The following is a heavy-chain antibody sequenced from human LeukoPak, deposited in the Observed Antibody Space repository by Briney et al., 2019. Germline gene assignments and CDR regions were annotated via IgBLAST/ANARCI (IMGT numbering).Heavy chain of an antibody. D-gene: IGHD4-11*01. CDR3: ARGSNDYSNYYYYMDV. CDR2: IYHSGST. CDR1: SYSISSGYY. J-gene: IGHJ6*03. Sequence: SETLSLTCTVSSYSISSGYYWGWIRPPPGKGLEWIGNIYHSGSTYYNPSLKSRVTISVDTSKNQLSLKLSSVTAADTAVYYCARGSNDYSNYYYYMDVWGKGTTVTVSS. V-gene: IGHV4-38-2*02.